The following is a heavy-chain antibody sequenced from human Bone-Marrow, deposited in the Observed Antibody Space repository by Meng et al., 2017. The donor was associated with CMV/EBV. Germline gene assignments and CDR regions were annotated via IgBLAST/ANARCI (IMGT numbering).Heavy chain of an antibody. D-gene: IGHD4-23*01. CDR3: AREKMTMVVTSFDP. J-gene: IGHJ5*02. V-gene: IGHV1-2*02. Sequence: ASVKVSCKASGYTFTGYYMHWVRQAPGQGLEWMGWINPNSGGTNYAQKFQGRVTMTRDTSISTAYMELSRLRSDDTAVYYCAREKMTMVVTSFDPWGQGTLVTVYS. CDR2: INPNSGGT. CDR1: GYTFTGYY.